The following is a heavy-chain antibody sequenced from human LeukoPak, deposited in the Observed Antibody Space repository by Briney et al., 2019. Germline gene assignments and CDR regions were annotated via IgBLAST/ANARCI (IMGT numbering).Heavy chain of an antibody. D-gene: IGHD6-19*01. CDR2: FDPEDGET. CDR1: GYTLTELS. CDR3: ATGSGSGWYRGREPPYYFDY. Sequence: ASVKVSCKVSGYTLTELSMHWVRQAPGKGLEWMGGFDPEDGETIYAQKFQGRVTMTEDTSTDTAYMELSSLRSEDTAVYYCATGSGSGWYRGREPPYYFDYWGQGTLVTVSS. J-gene: IGHJ4*02. V-gene: IGHV1-24*01.